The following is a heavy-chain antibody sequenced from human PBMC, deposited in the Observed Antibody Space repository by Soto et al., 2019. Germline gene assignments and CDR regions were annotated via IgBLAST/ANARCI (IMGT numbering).Heavy chain of an antibody. CDR1: GYNFIDFH. CDR2: ISPKSGGT. J-gene: IGHJ4*02. CDR3: ARPPGYISDWYYFDL. D-gene: IGHD3-9*01. Sequence: QVQLVQSGAEVKKPGASVKVSCEASGYNFIDFHIHWVRQAPGQGFEWMGRISPKSGGTNYAQKFEGRVTMTWDTSLNTGYMELGSPKSDDTAVYYCARPPGYISDWYYFDLWGQGTRVTVSS. V-gene: IGHV1-2*02.